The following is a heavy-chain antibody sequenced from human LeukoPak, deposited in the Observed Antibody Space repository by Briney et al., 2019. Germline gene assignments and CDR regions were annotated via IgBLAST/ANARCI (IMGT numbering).Heavy chain of an antibody. D-gene: IGHD6-13*01. CDR1: GFTFSSYS. Sequence: GGSLRLSCAASGFTFSSYSMNWVRQAPGKGLEWVSSISSSSSYIYYADSVKGRFTISRDNAKNSLYLQMNSLRAEDTAVYYCAKDPVGTEGGSSSWYLFFDYWGQGTLVTVSS. J-gene: IGHJ4*02. CDR2: ISSSSSYI. CDR3: AKDPVGTEGGSSSWYLFFDY. V-gene: IGHV3-21*01.